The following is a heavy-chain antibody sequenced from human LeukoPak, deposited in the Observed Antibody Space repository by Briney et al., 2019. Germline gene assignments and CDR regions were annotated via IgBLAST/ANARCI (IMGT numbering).Heavy chain of an antibody. CDR1: GGSLSSYF. J-gene: IGHJ4*02. V-gene: IGHV4-59*01. D-gene: IGHD6-13*01. Sequence: SETLSLTCTVSGGSLSSYFRSWIRQPPGKGLEWIAYIYYSGSTNYNPSLKSRVTISVDTSKNQFSLKLSSVTAADTAVYYCARQPSSWFTSFDSWGQGTLVTVSS. CDR3: ARQPSSWFTSFDS. CDR2: IYYSGST.